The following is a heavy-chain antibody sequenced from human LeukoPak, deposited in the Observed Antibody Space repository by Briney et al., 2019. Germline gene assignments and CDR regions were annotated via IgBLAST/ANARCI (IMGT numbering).Heavy chain of an antibody. Sequence: PSETLSLTPTVSGGSITSSYWSWIRQPPGKGLEWIGYISYSGSTNYNPSLKSRVTISVDTSKNQFSLKLSSVTAADTAVYYCARRGQGIRLDYWGQGTLVTVSS. CDR2: ISYSGST. D-gene: IGHD5-18*01. V-gene: IGHV4-59*01. J-gene: IGHJ4*02. CDR3: ARRGQGIRLDY. CDR1: GGSITSSY.